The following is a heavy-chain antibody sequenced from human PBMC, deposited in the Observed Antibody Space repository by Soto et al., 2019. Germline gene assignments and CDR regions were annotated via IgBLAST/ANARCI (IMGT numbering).Heavy chain of an antibody. J-gene: IGHJ4*02. V-gene: IGHV4-59*01. Sequence: SETLSLTCTVSGGSISSYYWSWIRQPPGKGLEWIGYIYYSGSTNYNPSLKSRVTISVDTSKNQFSLKLSSVTAADTAVYYCAATAGYYYDSSGYHNFDYWGQGTLVTVSS. CDR2: IYYSGST. CDR3: AATAGYYYDSSGYHNFDY. D-gene: IGHD3-22*01. CDR1: GGSISSYY.